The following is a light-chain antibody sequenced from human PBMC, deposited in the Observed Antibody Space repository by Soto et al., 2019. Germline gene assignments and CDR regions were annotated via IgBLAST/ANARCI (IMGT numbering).Light chain of an antibody. V-gene: IGKV3-15*01. CDR3: QQYNNWPPWT. CDR1: QSVSSN. Sequence: ILMTQSPATLSVSPGERATLSCRASQSVSSNLAWYQQKRGQAPRLLIYDASTRATGIPARFSGSGSGTEFTLTISSLQSEDFAVYYCQQYNNWPPWTFGQGTKVEIK. CDR2: DAS. J-gene: IGKJ1*01.